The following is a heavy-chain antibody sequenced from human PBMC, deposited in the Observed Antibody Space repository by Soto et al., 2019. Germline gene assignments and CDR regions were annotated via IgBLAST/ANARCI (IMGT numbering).Heavy chain of an antibody. CDR1: GGSISRSSYY. CDR2: IHYSGST. J-gene: IGHJ3*01. Sequence: QLQLRESGPGLVKPSETLSLTCTVSGGSISRSSYYWGWIRQPPGKGLEWIGSIHYSGSTYYNPSLKSRVTIFADTSKNQFSLKLSSVTAADTAVYYCAYLNLYCGDDCSDAFDVWGQGTMVTVSS. CDR3: AYLNLYCGDDCSDAFDV. V-gene: IGHV4-39*01. D-gene: IGHD2-21*02.